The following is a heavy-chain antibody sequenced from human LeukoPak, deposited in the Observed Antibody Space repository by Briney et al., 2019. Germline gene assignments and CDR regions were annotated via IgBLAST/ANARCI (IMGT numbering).Heavy chain of an antibody. CDR3: AKSRWSNAFDI. J-gene: IGHJ3*02. Sequence: GGSLRLSCAASGFTFNTYTMNWVRQAPGKGLEWVSAISGSGGSTYYADSVKGRFTISRDNSKNTLYLQMNSLRAEDTAVYYCAKSRWSNAFDIWGQGTMVTVSS. V-gene: IGHV3-23*01. CDR1: GFTFNTYT. D-gene: IGHD4-23*01. CDR2: ISGSGGST.